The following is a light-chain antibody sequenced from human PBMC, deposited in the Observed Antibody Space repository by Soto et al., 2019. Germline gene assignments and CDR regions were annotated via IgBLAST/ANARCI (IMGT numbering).Light chain of an antibody. CDR2: GNS. CDR1: SSNIGAGYD. V-gene: IGLV1-40*01. J-gene: IGLJ2*01. Sequence: QPVLTQPPSVSGAPGQRVTISCTGSSSNIGAGYDVHWYQQLPGTAPKLLIYGNSNRPSGVPDRFSGSKSGTSASLAITGLQAEDEADYYCQSYDSSLFLVFGGGTKLTVL. CDR3: QSYDSSLFLV.